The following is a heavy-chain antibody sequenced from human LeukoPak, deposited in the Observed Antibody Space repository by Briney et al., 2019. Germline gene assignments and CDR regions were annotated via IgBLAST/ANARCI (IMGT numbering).Heavy chain of an antibody. Sequence: SGGSLRLSCAASGFTFSSYWMGWVRQAPGKGLEWVANIKQDGSEKYYVDSVKGRFTISRDNAKNSLYLQMNSLRAEDTAVYYCASGTTAVYFDYWGQGTLVTVSS. V-gene: IGHV3-7*01. D-gene: IGHD4-23*01. CDR3: ASGTTAVYFDY. J-gene: IGHJ4*02. CDR1: GFTFSSYW. CDR2: IKQDGSEK.